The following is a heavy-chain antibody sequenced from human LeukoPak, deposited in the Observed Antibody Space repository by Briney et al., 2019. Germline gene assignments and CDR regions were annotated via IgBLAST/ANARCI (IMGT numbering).Heavy chain of an antibody. V-gene: IGHV3-15*01. J-gene: IGHJ4*02. Sequence: GGSLRLSCAASGFTLNNAWMSWVRQAPGKGLEWLGRIKRETDGGTIDYAAPVKDRFTISRDDSKNTLFLQMNSLKTEDTAVYYCATGGYDFSYWGQGTLVTVSS. CDR2: IKRETDGGTI. CDR1: GFTLNNAW. CDR3: ATGGYDFSY. D-gene: IGHD5-12*01.